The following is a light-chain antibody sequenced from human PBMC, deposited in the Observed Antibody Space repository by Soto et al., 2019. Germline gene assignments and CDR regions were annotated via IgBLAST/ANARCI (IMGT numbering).Light chain of an antibody. Sequence: QSALTQPASVSGSPGQSITISCTGTNSDIGSYNYVSWYQQHPGKAPKLIIYDVSNRPSGVSNRFSGSKSGNTASLIISGLQAEDEAHYYCTSYISRTSVVLFGGGTKVTVL. CDR1: NSDIGSYNY. CDR2: DVS. J-gene: IGLJ2*01. V-gene: IGLV2-14*01. CDR3: TSYISRTSVVL.